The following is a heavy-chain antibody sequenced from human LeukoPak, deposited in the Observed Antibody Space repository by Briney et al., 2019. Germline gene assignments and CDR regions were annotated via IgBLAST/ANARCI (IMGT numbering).Heavy chain of an antibody. V-gene: IGHV4-38-2*02. J-gene: IGHJ4*02. Sequence: PSETLSLTCTASGYSISSGYYWGWIRQPPGKGLEWIGSFSCSGSTYYNPSLKSRVTISVDTSKSQFSLYMDSVTAADTAVYYCARDWNRYAYWGQGTLVTVSS. CDR1: GYSISSGYY. CDR3: ARDWNRYAY. CDR2: FSCSGST. D-gene: IGHD1-1*01.